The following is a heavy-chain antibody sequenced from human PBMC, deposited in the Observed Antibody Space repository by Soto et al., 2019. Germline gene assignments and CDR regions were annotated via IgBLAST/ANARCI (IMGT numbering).Heavy chain of an antibody. CDR1: GGSFSGYY. CDR2: INHSGST. Sequence: KPSETLSLTCAVYGGSFSGYYWSWIRQPPGKGLEWIGEINHSGSTNYNPSLKSRVTISVDTSKNQFSLKLSSVTAADTAVYYCARARGYSYGYNYYGMDVWGQGTTVTVSS. D-gene: IGHD5-18*01. J-gene: IGHJ6*02. V-gene: IGHV4-34*01. CDR3: ARARGYSYGYNYYGMDV.